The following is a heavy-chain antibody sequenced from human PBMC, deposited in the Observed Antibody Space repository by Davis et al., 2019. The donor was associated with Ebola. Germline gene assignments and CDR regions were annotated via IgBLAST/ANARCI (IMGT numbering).Heavy chain of an antibody. D-gene: IGHD1-26*01. Sequence: MPSETLSLTCTVSGGSISSSSYYWGWIRQPPGKGLEWIGCIYYSGSTYYNPSLKSRVTISVDTSKNQFSLKLTSVTAADTAVYYCVVGAAYNWFDPWGQGTLVTVSS. CDR1: GGSISSSSYY. J-gene: IGHJ5*02. CDR2: IYYSGST. V-gene: IGHV4-39*01. CDR3: VVGAAYNWFDP.